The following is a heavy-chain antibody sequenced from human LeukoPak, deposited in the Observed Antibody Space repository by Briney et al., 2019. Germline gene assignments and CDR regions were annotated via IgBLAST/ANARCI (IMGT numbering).Heavy chain of an antibody. CDR1: GGSFSGYY. CDR3: ARALGMATTFDY. CDR2: INHSGST. Sequence: SETLSLTCAVYGGSFSGYYWSWIRQPPGKGLEWIGEINHSGSTNYNPSLKSRVTISVDTSKNQFSLKLSSVTAADTAVYYCARALGMATTFDYWGQGTLVTVSS. J-gene: IGHJ4*02. V-gene: IGHV4-34*01. D-gene: IGHD5-24*01.